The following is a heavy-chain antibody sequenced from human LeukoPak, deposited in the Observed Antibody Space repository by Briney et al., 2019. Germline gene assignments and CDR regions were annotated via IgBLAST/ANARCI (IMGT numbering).Heavy chain of an antibody. CDR2: IKQDGSEK. CDR3: ARERSEMPFDY. V-gene: IGHV3-7*01. CDR1: AFSLNAYN. Sequence: GGSLRLSCAASAFSLNAYNMSWVRQAPGKGLEWVANIKQDGSEKYYVDSVKGRFTISRDNAKNSLYLQMNSLRAEDTAVYYCARERSEMPFDYWGQGTLVTVSS. D-gene: IGHD1-14*01. J-gene: IGHJ4*02.